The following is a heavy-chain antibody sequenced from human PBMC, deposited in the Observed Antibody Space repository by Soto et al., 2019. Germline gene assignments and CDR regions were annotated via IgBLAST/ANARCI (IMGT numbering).Heavy chain of an antibody. V-gene: IGHV1-69*06. CDR2: IIPIFGTA. CDR3: ARLMTTANYYYYYGMDV. CDR1: GGTFSSYA. J-gene: IGHJ6*02. D-gene: IGHD4-17*01. Sequence: VQLVQSGAEVKKPGSSVKVSCKASGGTFSSYAISWVRQAPGQGLEWMGGIIPIFGTANYAQKFQGRVTITADKSTSTAYMELSSLRSEDTAVYYCARLMTTANYYYYYGMDVWGQGTTVTVSS.